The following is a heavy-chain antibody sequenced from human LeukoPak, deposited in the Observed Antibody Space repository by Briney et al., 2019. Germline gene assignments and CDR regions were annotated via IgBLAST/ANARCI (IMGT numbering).Heavy chain of an antibody. CDR1: GGSISSYY. Sequence: PSETLSLTCTVSGGSISSYYWSWIRQPPGKGLEWIGYIYYSGSTNYNPSLKSRVTISVDTSKNQFSLKLSSVTAADTAVYYCARVEVVPAAIGFDPWGQGTLVTVSS. CDR2: IYYSGST. V-gene: IGHV4-59*08. CDR3: ARVEVVPAAIGFDP. J-gene: IGHJ5*02. D-gene: IGHD2-2*01.